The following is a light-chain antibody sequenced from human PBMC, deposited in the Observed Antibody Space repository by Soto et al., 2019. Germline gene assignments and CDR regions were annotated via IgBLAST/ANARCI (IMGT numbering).Light chain of an antibody. CDR2: EVS. Sequence: QSVLTQPPSASGSPGQSVTISCTGTSSDVGGYNYVSWYQQHPGKAPKLMIYEVSKRPSGVPDRFSASKSGNTASLTVSGLQAEDEADYYCSSYAGSNSVVFGGGTRSPS. V-gene: IGLV2-8*01. CDR1: SSDVGGYNY. CDR3: SSYAGSNSVV. J-gene: IGLJ2*01.